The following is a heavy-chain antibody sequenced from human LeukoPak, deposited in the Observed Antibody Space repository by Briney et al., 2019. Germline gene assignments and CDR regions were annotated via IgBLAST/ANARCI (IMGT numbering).Heavy chain of an antibody. D-gene: IGHD4-17*01. J-gene: IGHJ3*02. V-gene: IGHV1-69*13. CDR2: IIPIFGTA. Sequence: SVKVSCKASGGTFNSYDLNWVRQAPGQGLEWMGGIIPIFGTANYAQKFQDRVTITADESTSTAYMELSSLRSEDTAVYYCASPSLGGDHGDYPDAFDIWGQGTMVTVSS. CDR1: GGTFNSYD. CDR3: ASPSLGGDHGDYPDAFDI.